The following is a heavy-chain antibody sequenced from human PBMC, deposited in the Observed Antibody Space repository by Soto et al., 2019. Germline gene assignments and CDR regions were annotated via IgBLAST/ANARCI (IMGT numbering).Heavy chain of an antibody. CDR3: ARETWYSSSQGPYYYYGMDV. CDR1: GGTFSSYA. Sequence: SVKVSCKASGGTFSSYAISWVRQAPGQGLEWMGGIIPIFGTANYAQKFQGRVTITADKSTSTAYMELSSLRSEDTAVYYCARETWYSSSQGPYYYYGMDVWGQGTRVSVSS. J-gene: IGHJ6*02. V-gene: IGHV1-69*06. CDR2: IIPIFGTA. D-gene: IGHD6-13*01.